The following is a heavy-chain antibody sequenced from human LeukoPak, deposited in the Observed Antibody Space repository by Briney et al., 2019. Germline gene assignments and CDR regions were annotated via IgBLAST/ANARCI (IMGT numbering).Heavy chain of an antibody. J-gene: IGHJ6*03. V-gene: IGHV4-34*01. CDR1: GGSFSGYY. CDR3: ARTLQYRHYYYYYMDV. Sequence: PSETLSLTCAVYGGSFSGYYWSWIRQPPGKGLEWIGEINHSGSTNYNPSLKSRVTISVDTSKNQFSLKLSSVTAADTAVYYCARTLQYRHYYYYYMDVWGKGTTVTVSS. D-gene: IGHD4-11*01. CDR2: INHSGST.